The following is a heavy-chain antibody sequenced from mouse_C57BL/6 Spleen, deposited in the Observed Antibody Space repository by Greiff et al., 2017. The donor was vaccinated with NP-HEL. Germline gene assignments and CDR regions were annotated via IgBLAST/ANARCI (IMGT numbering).Heavy chain of an antibody. V-gene: IGHV5-4*01. CDR3: ARGGGNYFDY. J-gene: IGHJ2*01. Sequence: EVQRVESGGGLVKPGGSLKLSCAASGFTFSSYAMSWVRQTPEKRLEWVATISDGGSYTYYPDNVKGRFTISRDNAKNNLYLQMSHLKSEDTAMYYCARGGGNYFDYWGQGTTLTVSS. CDR1: GFTFSSYA. CDR2: ISDGGSYT.